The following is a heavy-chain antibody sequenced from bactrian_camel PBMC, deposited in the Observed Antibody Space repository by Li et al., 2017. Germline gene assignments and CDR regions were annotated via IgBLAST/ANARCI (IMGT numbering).Heavy chain of an antibody. Sequence: HVQLVESGGGSVQAGGSLRLSCAVSPYTYKYYCLEWFRQAPGKERAGVANIDSDGFINYADSVVGRFTISEDNAKHTTYLEMNNLKPEDSGMYYCAAARPSFPCSSTVGPGSRRAVNYWGQGTQVTVS. CDR1: PYTYKYYC. V-gene: IGHV3S53*01. D-gene: IGHD6*01. J-gene: IGHJ4*01. CDR2: IDSDGFI. CDR3: AAARPSFPCSSTVGPGSRRAVNY.